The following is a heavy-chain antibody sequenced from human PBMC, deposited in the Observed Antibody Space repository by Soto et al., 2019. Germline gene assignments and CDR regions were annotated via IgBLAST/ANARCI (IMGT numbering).Heavy chain of an antibody. CDR1: GGSINSGGYC. CDR3: SRGILV. J-gene: IGHJ4*02. V-gene: IGHV4-31*03. CDR2: ISYGVST. D-gene: IGHD5-18*01. Sequence: QVQLQESGPGLVKPSQTLSLTCTVSGGSINSGGYCWSWIRQHPGKGLDWIGCISYGVSTSYNPSRKSRVTISVDTSKNQFSLKLSSVTAADTAVYYCSRGILVWGQGTLITVSS.